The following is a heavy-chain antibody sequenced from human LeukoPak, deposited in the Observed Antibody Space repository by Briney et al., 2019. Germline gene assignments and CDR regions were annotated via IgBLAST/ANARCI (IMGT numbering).Heavy chain of an antibody. V-gene: IGHV4-4*02. J-gene: IGHJ4*02. CDR1: GDSITTSNW. CDR3: ATSRDGYNHFDY. D-gene: IGHD5-24*01. Sequence: SETLSLTCVVSGDSITTSNWWNWVRQPPGKGLEWIGKIYHRGNTNNNPSLKSRVTMSVDRSKNQFSLNLTSVTAADTAMYYCATSRDGYNHFDYWGQGILVTASS. CDR2: IYHRGNT.